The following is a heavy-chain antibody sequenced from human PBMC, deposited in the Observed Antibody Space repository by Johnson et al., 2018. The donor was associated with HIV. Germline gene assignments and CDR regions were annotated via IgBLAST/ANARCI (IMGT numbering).Heavy chain of an antibody. J-gene: IGHJ3*02. D-gene: IGHD4-17*01. CDR1: GFTFSNAW. V-gene: IGHV3-15*01. CDR2: IKSKTDGGTT. Sequence: MLLVESGGGVVQPGRSLRLSCAASGFTFSNAWMSWVRQAPGKGLEWVGRIKSKTDGGTTDYAAPVKGRFTISRDDSKNTLFLQMNSLRAEDTAVYYCARDPPVTTTHNAFDIWGQGTMVTVSS. CDR3: ARDPPVTTTHNAFDI.